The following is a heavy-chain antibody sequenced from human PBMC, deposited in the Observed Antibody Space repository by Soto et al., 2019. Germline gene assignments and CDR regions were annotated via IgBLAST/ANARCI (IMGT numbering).Heavy chain of an antibody. D-gene: IGHD2-21*01. CDR1: GSRFSNYV. CDR3: AREGRGKKAGYNLLFSLGY. V-gene: IGHV1-69*06. CDR2: IIPIFNST. Sequence: SVKVSCKVSGSRFSNYVISWVRQAPGHGLEWLGRIIPIFNSTKYAQNFQGRVTITADKSTSTASLELSSLRSDDTAVYYCAREGRGKKAGYNLLFSLGYWGHGTLVPICS. J-gene: IGHJ4*01.